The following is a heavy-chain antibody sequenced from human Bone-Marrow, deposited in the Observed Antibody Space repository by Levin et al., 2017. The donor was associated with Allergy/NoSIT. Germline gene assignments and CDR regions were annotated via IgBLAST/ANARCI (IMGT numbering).Heavy chain of an antibody. Sequence: SCTVSGFMFSDYSIYWVRQAPGKGLEWISSISSDSSDLYYADSVKGRFTISRDNAKNSLNLQVSSLRAEDTAVYHCVRGIIGDVRVAHKEASDIWGQGTMVTVSS. CDR3: VRGIIGDVRVAHKEASDI. CDR1: GFMFSDYS. CDR2: ISSDSSDL. J-gene: IGHJ3*02. D-gene: IGHD2/OR15-2a*01. V-gene: IGHV3-21*01.